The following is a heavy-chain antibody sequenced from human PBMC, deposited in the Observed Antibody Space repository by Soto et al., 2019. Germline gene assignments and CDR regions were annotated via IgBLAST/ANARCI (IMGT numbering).Heavy chain of an antibody. CDR2: FWKDGTTK. D-gene: IGHD5-12*01. V-gene: IGHV3-33*08. Sequence: QVQLVESGGGVVQPGTSLRLSCAASGFTLSSSVMHWVRQAPGKGLEWVAVFWKDGTTKYYADSVKGRFTISRDNSKNTLYLELTSLRPEDTALYYCANGKRPPPPYSAYEPFDYWGHGTLVSVSS. J-gene: IGHJ4*01. CDR1: GFTLSSSV. CDR3: ANGKRPPPPYSAYEPFDY.